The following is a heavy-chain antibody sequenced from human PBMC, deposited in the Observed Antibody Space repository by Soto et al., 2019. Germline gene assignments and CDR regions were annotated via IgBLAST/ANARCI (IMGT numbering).Heavy chain of an antibody. V-gene: IGHV3-11*06. Sequence: GGSLRLSCAASGFTLTDYYMTWIRQAPGKGLEWVSYISSTNRSSYTRYADSVKGRFTISRDNAKNSLYLQMSSLRAEDTAVYYCAKAIFSAASKTLDYWGQGTLVTVSS. CDR3: AKAIFSAASKTLDY. CDR1: GFTLTDYY. D-gene: IGHD2-21*01. J-gene: IGHJ4*02. CDR2: ISSTNRSS.